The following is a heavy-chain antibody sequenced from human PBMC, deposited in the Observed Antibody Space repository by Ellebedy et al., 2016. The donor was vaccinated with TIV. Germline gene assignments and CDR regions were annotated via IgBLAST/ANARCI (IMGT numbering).Heavy chain of an antibody. D-gene: IGHD5-24*01. CDR2: IHPADYHT. V-gene: IGHV5-51*01. J-gene: IGHJ5*02. CDR1: GYSFTTRW. CDR3: SIAVDGTTWFDP. Sequence: GESLKISCQGSGYSFTTRWIGWARQMPGKGLEWVGIIHPADYHTKYRPSFQGQVTISADKSISTAYLQLSNLKASDTAIYYCSIAVDGTTWFDPWGQGTLVTVSS.